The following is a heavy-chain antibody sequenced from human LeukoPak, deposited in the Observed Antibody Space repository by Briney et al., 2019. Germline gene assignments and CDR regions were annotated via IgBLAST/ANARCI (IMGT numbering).Heavy chain of an antibody. J-gene: IGHJ4*02. V-gene: IGHV3-30-3*01. D-gene: IGHD3-9*01. CDR1: GFTFSSYA. Sequence: GGSLRLSCAASGFTFSSYAMHWVRQAPGKGLEWVAVISYDGSNKYYADSVKGRFTISRDNSKNTLYLQMNSLRAEDTAVYYCARDREIRYYDILTGPYHYDYWGQGTLVTVSS. CDR3: ARDREIRYYDILTGPYHYDY. CDR2: ISYDGSNK.